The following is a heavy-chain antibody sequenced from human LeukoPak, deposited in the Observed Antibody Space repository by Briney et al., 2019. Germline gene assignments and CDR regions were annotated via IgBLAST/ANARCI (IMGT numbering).Heavy chain of an antibody. Sequence: GGTLRLSCAASGFTFSSYGMSWVRQAPGKGLEWVSGISGSGGGTYYADSVKGRFTISRDNSKNMVYLQMSSLRAEDTATYYCAKDSHWNYRGQNTFEIWGQGTMVTVSS. CDR1: GFTFSSYG. D-gene: IGHD1-7*01. V-gene: IGHV3-23*01. CDR2: ISGSGGGT. J-gene: IGHJ3*02. CDR3: AKDSHWNYRGQNTFEI.